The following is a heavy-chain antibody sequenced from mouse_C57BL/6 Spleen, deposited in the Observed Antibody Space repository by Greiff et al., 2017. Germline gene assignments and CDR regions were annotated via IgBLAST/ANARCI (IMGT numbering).Heavy chain of an antibody. CDR3: ARLGFAY. CDR1: GYTFTSYW. CDR2: IDPADSYT. Sequence: QVQLQQPGAELVKPGASVTLSCKASGYTFTSYWMQWVKQRPGQGLEWIGEIDPADSYTNSNQQFKGKATLTVDTSSSSADMQLSSLTSEDSAVYYCARLGFAYWGQGTLVTVSA. V-gene: IGHV1-50*01. J-gene: IGHJ3*01.